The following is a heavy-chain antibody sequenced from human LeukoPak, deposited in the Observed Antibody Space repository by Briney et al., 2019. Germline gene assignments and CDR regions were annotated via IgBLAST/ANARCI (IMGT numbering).Heavy chain of an antibody. J-gene: IGHJ4*02. D-gene: IGHD3-22*01. CDR2: IYSSGGT. Sequence: SETLSLTCSVSGVSISSGSNYWGWIRQPPGKTLEWIGSIYSSGGTYYNPSLKSRVTMSVDTSKNQFSLKLSSVTAADTAVYYCARDRYYYDSSGYYRLDYWGQGTLVTVSS. CDR1: GVSISSGSNY. CDR3: ARDRYYYDSSGYYRLDY. V-gene: IGHV4-39*07.